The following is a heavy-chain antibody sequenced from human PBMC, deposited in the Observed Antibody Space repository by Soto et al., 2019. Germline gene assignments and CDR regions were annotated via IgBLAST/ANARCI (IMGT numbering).Heavy chain of an antibody. CDR2: ISRDGSYI. J-gene: IGHJ5*01. CDR1: GFTFSRYA. D-gene: IGHD3-3*01. Sequence: GGSLRLSCAASGFTFSRYAIHWVRLTPGRGLEWVLAISRDGSYIYYTDSVKGRFTVSRDNSKNTVFVQMNRLIPDDTALYFCARTRNGGVADSFDSWGKVTRLTVS. CDR3: ARTRNGGVADSFDS. V-gene: IGHV3-30*04.